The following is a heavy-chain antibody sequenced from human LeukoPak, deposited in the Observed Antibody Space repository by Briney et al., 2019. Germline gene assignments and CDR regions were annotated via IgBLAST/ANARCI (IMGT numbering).Heavy chain of an antibody. CDR1: GGSFTGYY. D-gene: IGHD4-23*01. CDR2: INHSGGI. CDR3: VSPAVEDAFDI. V-gene: IGHV4-34*01. J-gene: IGHJ3*02. Sequence: PSETLSLTCAVYGGSFTGYYWSWIRQAPGKGLEWIGEINHSGGINYNPSLKSRVTISVDTSKNQFSLKLSSVTAADTAVYYCVSPAVEDAFDIWGQGTMVTVSS.